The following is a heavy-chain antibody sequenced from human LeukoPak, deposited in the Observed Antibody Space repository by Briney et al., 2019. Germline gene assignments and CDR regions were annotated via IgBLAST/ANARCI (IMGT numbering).Heavy chain of an antibody. CDR1: GYTFTGYY. V-gene: IGHV1-2*02. CDR2: INPNSGGT. D-gene: IGHD5-24*01. Sequence: ASVKVSCKASGYTFTGYYMHWVRQAPGQGLEWMGWINPNSGGTNYAQKFQGRVTMTRDTSISTAYMELSRLRSDDTAVYYCALLEMATIGQGYWGQGTLVTVSS. CDR3: ALLEMATIGQGY. J-gene: IGHJ4*02.